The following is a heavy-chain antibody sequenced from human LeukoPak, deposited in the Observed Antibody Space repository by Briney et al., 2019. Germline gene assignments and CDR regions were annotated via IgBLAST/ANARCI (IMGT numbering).Heavy chain of an antibody. CDR3: AREYYYASGTYWNWFDP. J-gene: IGHJ5*02. Sequence: PGGSLRLSCVASGFTFSSYGMHWVRQAPGKGLEWVAVISPVGSNPFYADSVRDRFTISRDNSKNTVYLQMNSLRAEDAAVYHCAREYYYASGTYWNWFDPWGQGTLVTVSS. V-gene: IGHV3-30*12. D-gene: IGHD3-10*01. CDR1: GFTFSSYG. CDR2: ISPVGSNP.